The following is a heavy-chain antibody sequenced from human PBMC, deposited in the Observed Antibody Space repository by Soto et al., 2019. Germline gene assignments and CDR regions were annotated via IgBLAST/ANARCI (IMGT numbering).Heavy chain of an antibody. CDR2: IIPIFGTA. CDR3: GGQELVYAKFGY. V-gene: IGHV1-69*01. CDR1: GGTFSSYA. Sequence: QVQLVQSGAEVKKPGSSVKVSCKASGGTFSSYAISWVRQAPGQGIEWMGGIIPIFGTANYARKFQGRVTVPRDESTSQGYIEMSRLGSEEPGVYYCGGQELVYAKFGYWGQGTLVTVSS. D-gene: IGHD2-8*01. J-gene: IGHJ4*02.